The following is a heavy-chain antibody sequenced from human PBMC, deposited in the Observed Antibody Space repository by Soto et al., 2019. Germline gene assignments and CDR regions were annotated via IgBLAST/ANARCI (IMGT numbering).Heavy chain of an antibody. CDR2: ISGSGGST. Sequence: EVQLLESGGGLVQPGGSLRLSCAASGFTFSSYAMSWVRQAPGKGLEWVSAISGSGGSTYYADSVKGRFTISRDNSNNTLYLQRNSLRAEDTAVYYCSFLEDIAAEGTGGGWGQGTLVTVSS. CDR3: SFLEDIAAEGTGGG. V-gene: IGHV3-23*01. CDR1: GFTFSSYA. D-gene: IGHD6-13*01. J-gene: IGHJ4*02.